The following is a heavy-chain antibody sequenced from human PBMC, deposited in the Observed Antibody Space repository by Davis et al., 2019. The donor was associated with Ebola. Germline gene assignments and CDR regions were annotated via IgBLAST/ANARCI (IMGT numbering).Heavy chain of an antibody. J-gene: IGHJ6*02. V-gene: IGHV3-48*03. CDR2: ISSSGSTI. CDR3: ARDSGPTAYYYYGMDV. CDR1: GFTFSSYE. Sequence: GESLKISCAASGFTFSSYEMNWVRQAPGKGLEWVSYISSSGSTIYYADSVKGRFTISRDNAKNSLYLQMNSLRAEDTAVYYCARDSGPTAYYYYGMDVWGQGTTVTVSS.